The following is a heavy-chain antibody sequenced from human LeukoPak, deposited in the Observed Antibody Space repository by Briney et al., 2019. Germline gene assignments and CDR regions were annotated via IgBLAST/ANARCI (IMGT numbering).Heavy chain of an antibody. CDR3: ARHRFAWYDFDV. V-gene: IGHV4-59*08. D-gene: IGHD3/OR15-3a*01. J-gene: IGHJ4*02. Sequence: PSETLSLTCTVSGASINDHYWSWIRQPPGKGLEWIGYKYYAGSTSTNPSLESRVTISVDTSKNQFSLNLYSVTAADTAVYYCARHRFAWYDFDVWGQGTLVTVSS. CDR1: GASINDHY. CDR2: KYYAGST.